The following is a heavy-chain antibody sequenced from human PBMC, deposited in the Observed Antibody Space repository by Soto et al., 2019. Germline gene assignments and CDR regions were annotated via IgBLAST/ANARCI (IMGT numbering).Heavy chain of an antibody. Sequence: SETLSLTCAVSSGPIISSNWWSLVRHPPGKGLEWIGEIYHSGSTNYNPSLRSRVTISVDKSKNQFSLKLSSVTAADTAVYYWASIAAAESYYFDNSGQRT. CDR2: IYHSGST. V-gene: IGHV4-4*02. CDR3: ASIAAAESYYFDN. CDR1: SGPIISSNW. D-gene: IGHD6-13*01. J-gene: IGHJ4*02.